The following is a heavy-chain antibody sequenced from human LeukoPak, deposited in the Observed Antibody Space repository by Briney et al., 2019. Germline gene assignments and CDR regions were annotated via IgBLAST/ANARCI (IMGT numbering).Heavy chain of an antibody. Sequence: GRSLRLSCAASGFTFSSYAMHWVRQAPGKGLEWVAVISYDGSNKYYADSVKGRFTISRDNSKNTLYLQMNSLRAEDTAVYYCARSSGSYIFDHWGQGTLVTVSS. V-gene: IGHV3-30*04. CDR2: ISYDGSNK. J-gene: IGHJ4*02. CDR1: GFTFSSYA. D-gene: IGHD3-10*01. CDR3: ARSSGSYIFDH.